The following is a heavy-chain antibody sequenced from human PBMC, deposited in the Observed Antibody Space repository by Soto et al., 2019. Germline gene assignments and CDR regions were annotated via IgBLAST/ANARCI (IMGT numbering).Heavy chain of an antibody. D-gene: IGHD6-19*01. V-gene: IGHV3-21*01. Sequence: EVQLVESGGGLVKPGGSLRLSCAASGFTFSSYSMNWVRQAPGKGLGWVSSISSSSSYIYYADSVKGRFTISRDNGKNSLYLQMNSLRAGDTAVYYWARDDGGSGWSNDYWGQGTLVTVSS. CDR3: ARDDGGSGWSNDY. J-gene: IGHJ4*02. CDR1: GFTFSSYS. CDR2: ISSSSSYI.